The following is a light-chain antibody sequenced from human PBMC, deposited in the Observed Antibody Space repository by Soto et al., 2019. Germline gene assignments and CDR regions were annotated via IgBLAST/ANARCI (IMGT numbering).Light chain of an antibody. V-gene: IGKV1-5*01. CDR3: QHYTGY. Sequence: DIEMTQSPSTLSASVGDRVTITCRASQIMYTWLAWYQQKPGKAPKVLIYDATTLESGVPSRFSGSGSGTEFTLTISSLQPDDFATYYCQHYTGYFGQGTKLEI. CDR2: DAT. J-gene: IGKJ2*01. CDR1: QIMYTW.